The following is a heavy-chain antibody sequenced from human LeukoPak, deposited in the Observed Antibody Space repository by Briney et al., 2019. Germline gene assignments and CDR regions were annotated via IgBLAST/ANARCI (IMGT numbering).Heavy chain of an antibody. CDR1: GGSITGYY. CDR2: IYNSASF. J-gene: IGHJ6*03. Sequence: SETLSLTCSVSGGSITGYYWNWIRQPPGKGLERIGYIYNSASFNYNPSLKSRVTMSIDTSKNQISLELTSVTDADTAVYYCAKNTSTCYYYYMDVWGKGTTVIVSS. D-gene: IGHD6-13*01. V-gene: IGHV4-59*01. CDR3: AKNTSTCYYYYMDV.